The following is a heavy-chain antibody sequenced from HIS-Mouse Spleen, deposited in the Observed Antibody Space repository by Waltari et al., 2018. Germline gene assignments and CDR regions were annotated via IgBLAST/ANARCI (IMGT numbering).Heavy chain of an antibody. Sequence: EVQLLESGGGLVQPGGSLRLSCAASGFTFSSYAMSWVRQAPGKGLEWVSAISGRGGSTYYAHSVEGRFTISRYNSKNTLYLQMNSLRAEDTAVYYCAKEGGWNYGNAFDIWGQGTMVTVSS. J-gene: IGHJ3*02. CDR2: ISGRGGST. V-gene: IGHV3-23*01. CDR3: AKEGGWNYGNAFDI. CDR1: GFTFSSYA. D-gene: IGHD1-7*01.